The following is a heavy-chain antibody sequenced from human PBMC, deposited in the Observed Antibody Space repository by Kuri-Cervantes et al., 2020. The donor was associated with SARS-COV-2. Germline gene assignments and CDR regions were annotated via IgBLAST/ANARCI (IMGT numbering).Heavy chain of an antibody. CDR3: VRDYCSGGSCYGFDS. V-gene: IGHV3-33*01. CDR1: GFTFSNYV. CDR2: IWYDGTYK. J-gene: IGHJ4*02. D-gene: IGHD2-15*01. Sequence: GESLKISCVFSGFTFSNYVMHWVRQTPSRGLEWVAIIWYDGTYKYYADSVEGRFSISRDNSKNSLYLQMNNLRAEDTALYYCVRDYCSGGSCYGFDSWGQGTLVTVSS.